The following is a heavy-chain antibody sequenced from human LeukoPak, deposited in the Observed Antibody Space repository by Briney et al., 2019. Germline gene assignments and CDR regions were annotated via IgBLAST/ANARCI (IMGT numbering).Heavy chain of an antibody. CDR2: IYYSGSP. J-gene: IGHJ6*02. CDR3: ARQGPYYDFWSGLGYYYGMDV. V-gene: IGHV4-59*08. Sequence: PSETLSLTCTVSGGSISSYYWSWIRQPPGKGLEWIGYIYYSGSPNYNPSLKSRVTISVDTSKNQFSLKLSSVTAADTAVYYCARQGPYYDFWSGLGYYYGMDVWGQGTTVTVSS. CDR1: GGSISSYY. D-gene: IGHD3-3*01.